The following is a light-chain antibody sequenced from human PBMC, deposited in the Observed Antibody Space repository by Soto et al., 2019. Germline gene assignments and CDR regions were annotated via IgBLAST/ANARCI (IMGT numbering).Light chain of an antibody. CDR3: VLYVGSGIAV. V-gene: IGLV8-61*01. CDR2: STN. J-gene: IGLJ3*02. Sequence: QTVVTQEPSFSVSPGGTVTLTCGLSSGSASTDYYPSWYQQTPGQAPRTLIYSTNIRSSGVPDRFSGSILGNKAALTITGAQADDESDYYCVLYVGSGIAVFGGGTKVTVL. CDR1: SGSASTDYY.